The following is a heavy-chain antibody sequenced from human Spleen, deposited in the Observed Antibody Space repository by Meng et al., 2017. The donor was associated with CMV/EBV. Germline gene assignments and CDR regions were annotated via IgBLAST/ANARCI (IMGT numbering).Heavy chain of an antibody. CDR2: IYYSGST. V-gene: IGHV4-30-4*08. D-gene: IGHD1-26*01. CDR1: GGSISSYY. J-gene: IGHJ4*02. Sequence: QLQLQESGPGLVKPSETLSLTCTVSGGSISSYYWSWIRQPPGKGLEWIGYIYYSGSTYYNPSLKSRVTISVDTSKNQFSLKLSSVTAADTAVYYCARDLWGSRYYFDYWGQGTLVTVSS. CDR3: ARDLWGSRYYFDY.